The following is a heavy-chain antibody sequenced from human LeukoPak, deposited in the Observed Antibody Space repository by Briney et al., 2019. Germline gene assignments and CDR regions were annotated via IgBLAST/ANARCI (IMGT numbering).Heavy chain of an antibody. V-gene: IGHV1-2*04. J-gene: IGHJ5*02. CDR2: INPNSGGT. CDR3: ARGGTVTTFGLYWFDP. D-gene: IGHD4-17*01. Sequence: ASVKVSCKASGYTFTGYYMHWVRQAPGQGLEWMGWINPNSGGTNYAQKFQGWVTMTRDTSISTAYMELSRLRSDDTAVYYCARGGTVTTFGLYWFDPRGQGTLVTVSS. CDR1: GYTFTGYY.